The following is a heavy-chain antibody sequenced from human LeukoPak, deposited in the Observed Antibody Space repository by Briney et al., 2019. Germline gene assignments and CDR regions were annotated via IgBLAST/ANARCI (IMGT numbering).Heavy chain of an antibody. V-gene: IGHV4-34*01. CDR3: ARSYCGGDCYSLGWFDP. D-gene: IGHD2-21*01. J-gene: IGHJ5*02. CDR1: GGSFSGYY. CDR2: IYHSGTT. Sequence: PSETLSLTCAVYGGSFSGYYWSWIRQPPGKGLEWIGSIYHSGTTYYNPSLKSRVTMSLDTSKNQFSLKLSSVTAADMAVYYCARSYCGGDCYSLGWFDPWGQGALVTVSS.